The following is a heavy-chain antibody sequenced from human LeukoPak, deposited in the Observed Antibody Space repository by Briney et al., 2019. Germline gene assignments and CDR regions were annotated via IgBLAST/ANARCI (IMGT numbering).Heavy chain of an antibody. D-gene: IGHD6-13*01. J-gene: IGHJ4*02. CDR3: AKDAQRFSSSWYYFDS. Sequence: GGSLRLSCAASGFTFSSYAMSWVRQAPAKGLEWLSGIGVSGATTYYADSVKGRFTISRDNSKNTLYLQMNSLRGEDTAVYYCAKDAQRFSSSWYYFDSWGQGTLVTVSS. CDR1: GFTFSSYA. CDR2: IGVSGATT. V-gene: IGHV3-23*01.